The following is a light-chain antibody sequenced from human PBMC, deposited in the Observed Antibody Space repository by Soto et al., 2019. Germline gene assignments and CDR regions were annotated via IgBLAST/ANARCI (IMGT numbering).Light chain of an antibody. Sequence: QSALTQPASVSGSPGPSITSSGTGTRSDVGGYNYVSWYQQHPGKAPKLMIYEVSNRPTGGSNRFSGSKSGNTASLTISGLPAEDEADYYCSSYPSRSTLVVFGTGTKLTVL. V-gene: IGLV2-14*01. CDR3: SSYPSRSTLVV. CDR2: EVS. CDR1: RSDVGGYNY. J-gene: IGLJ1*01.